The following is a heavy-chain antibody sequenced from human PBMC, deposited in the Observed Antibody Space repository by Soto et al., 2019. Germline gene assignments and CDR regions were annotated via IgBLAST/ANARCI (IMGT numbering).Heavy chain of an antibody. D-gene: IGHD2-21*02. CDR3: ARESYTVVVTATYYFDY. CDR2: ISANSGGT. CDR1: GYTFTGYY. V-gene: IGHV1-18*04. J-gene: IGHJ4*02. Sequence: GASVKVSCKASGYTFTGYYMHWVRQAPGQGLEWMGWISANSGGTNYAQKLQGRVTMTTDTSTSTAYMELRSLRSDDTAVYYCARESYTVVVTATYYFDYWGQGTLVTVSS.